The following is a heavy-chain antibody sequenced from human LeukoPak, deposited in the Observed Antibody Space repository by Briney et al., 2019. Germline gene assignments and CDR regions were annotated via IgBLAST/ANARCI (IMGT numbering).Heavy chain of an antibody. CDR2: MNPNSGNT. CDR3: ARGLGGYYDSSGYPV. CDR1: GYTFTSYD. V-gene: IGHV1-8*01. Sequence: EASVSVSCKASGYTFTSYDINWVRQATGQGLEWMGWMNPNSGNTGYAQKFQGRVTMTRSTSISTAYMELSSLRSEDTAVYYCARGLGGYYDSSGYPVWGQGTTVTVSS. D-gene: IGHD3-22*01. J-gene: IGHJ6*02.